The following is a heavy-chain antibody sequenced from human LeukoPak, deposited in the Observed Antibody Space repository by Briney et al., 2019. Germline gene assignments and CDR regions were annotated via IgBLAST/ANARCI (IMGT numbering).Heavy chain of an antibody. CDR3: ARHGGGTVPYDY. CDR1: GFTFSNYG. V-gene: IGHV3-33*01. Sequence: GGSLRLSCAASGFTFSNYGMHWVRQAPGKGLEWVAAIWYDGSNKYYGDSVKGRFTISRDNSKNTLYLQMNSLRAEDTAAYYCARHGGGTVPYDYWGQGTLVTVSS. CDR2: IWYDGSNK. J-gene: IGHJ4*02. D-gene: IGHD4-11*01.